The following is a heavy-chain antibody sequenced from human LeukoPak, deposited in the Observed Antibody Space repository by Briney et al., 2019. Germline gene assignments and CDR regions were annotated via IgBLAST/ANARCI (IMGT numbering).Heavy chain of an antibody. CDR2: ISAYNGNT. Sequence: GASVKVSCKASGYTFTSYGISWVRQAPGQGLEWMGWISAYNGNTNYTQKLQGRVTMTTDTSTSTAYMGLRSLRSDDTAVYYCAREIYGDYGRWFDPWGQGTLVTVSS. CDR1: GYTFTSYG. J-gene: IGHJ5*02. CDR3: AREIYGDYGRWFDP. V-gene: IGHV1-18*01. D-gene: IGHD4-17*01.